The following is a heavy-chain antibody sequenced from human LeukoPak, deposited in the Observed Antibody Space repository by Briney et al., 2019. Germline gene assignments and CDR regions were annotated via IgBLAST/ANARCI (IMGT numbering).Heavy chain of an antibody. V-gene: IGHV4-4*09. D-gene: IGHD6-19*01. CDR2: IYTSGST. Sequence: SSETLSLTCTVSGGSISSYYWSWIRQPPGKGLEWIGYIYTSGSTNYNPSLKSRVTISVDTSKDQFSLKLSSVTAADTAVYYCARTVAGGGFYYYYGMDVWGQGTTVTVSS. CDR3: ARTVAGGGFYYYYGMDV. J-gene: IGHJ6*02. CDR1: GGSISSYY.